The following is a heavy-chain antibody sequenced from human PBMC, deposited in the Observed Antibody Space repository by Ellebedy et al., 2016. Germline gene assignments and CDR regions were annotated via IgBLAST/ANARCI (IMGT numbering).Heavy chain of an antibody. V-gene: IGHV3-48*04. D-gene: IGHD3-9*01. Sequence: GGSLRLXXAASGFTFSSYSMNWVRQAPGKGPEWVSYISSSSSTIYYADSVKGRFTISRDNAKNSLYLQMNSLRAEDTAVYYCARDTRGDILTGYYPNWFDPWGQGTLVTVSS. CDR3: ARDTRGDILTGYYPNWFDP. CDR1: GFTFSSYS. J-gene: IGHJ5*02. CDR2: ISSSSSTI.